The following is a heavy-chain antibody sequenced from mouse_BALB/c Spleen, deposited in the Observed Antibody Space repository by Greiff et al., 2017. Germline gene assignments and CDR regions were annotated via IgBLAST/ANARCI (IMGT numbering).Heavy chain of an antibody. D-gene: IGHD4-1*01. CDR1: GFTFSSYT. CDR3: ARQTSGRLDY. J-gene: IGHJ2*01. CDR2: ISNGGGST. Sequence: EVHLVESGGGLVQPGGSLKLSCAASGFTFSSYTMSWVRQTPEKRLEWVAYISNGGGSTYYPDTVKGRFTISRDNAKNTLYLQMSSLKSEDTAMYYCARQTSGRLDYWGQGTTLTVSS. V-gene: IGHV5-12-2*01.